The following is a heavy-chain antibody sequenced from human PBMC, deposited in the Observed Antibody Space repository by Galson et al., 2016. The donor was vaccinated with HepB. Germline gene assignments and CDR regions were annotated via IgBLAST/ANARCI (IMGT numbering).Heavy chain of an antibody. CDR1: GFAFNVFN. V-gene: IGHV3-48*03. CDR2: ISSRGETK. J-gene: IGHJ4*02. D-gene: IGHD2-21*01. Sequence: SLRLSCAATGFAFNVFNMKWVRRAPGKGLECISYISSRGETKYYADSVKGRFSISRDNAKNSLLLQMNSLKDEDTATYYCVAEDFVHCGGGCSFWGQGTPVTVSS. CDR3: VAEDFVHCGGGCSF.